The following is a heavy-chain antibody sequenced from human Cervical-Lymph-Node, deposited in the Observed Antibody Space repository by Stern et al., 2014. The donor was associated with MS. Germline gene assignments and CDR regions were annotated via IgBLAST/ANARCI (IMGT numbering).Heavy chain of an antibody. D-gene: IGHD3-3*01. CDR3: PRDLLQYTGYGMDV. J-gene: IGHJ6*02. V-gene: IGHV1-46*03. Sequence: VQLVESWAEVKKPGASVKVSCKASGYTFTAYYMHWVRQAPGQGLEWMGLINPTVGTTSYARKFQGRVTMTRDTSTSTVYMELRSLRSEDTAVYYCPRDLLQYTGYGMDVWGQGTTVTVFS. CDR2: INPTVGTT. CDR1: GYTFTAYY.